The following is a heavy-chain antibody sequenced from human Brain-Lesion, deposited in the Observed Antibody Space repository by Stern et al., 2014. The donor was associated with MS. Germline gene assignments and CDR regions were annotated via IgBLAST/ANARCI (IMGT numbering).Heavy chain of an antibody. CDR1: GGSISSSNW. CDR2: SDHSGST. D-gene: IGHD6-13*01. J-gene: IGHJ4*02. Sequence: QVQLLQPGPGLVKPSGTLSLTCAVSGGSISSSNWWCWVRQSPGKGLEWIGESDHSGSTIYNPSLKSRVTVSVDKSKKRFSLNLRLGTAADTAVYFCARFPASRPHVFDSWGQGTLVTVSS. CDR3: ARFPASRPHVFDS. V-gene: IGHV4-4*02.